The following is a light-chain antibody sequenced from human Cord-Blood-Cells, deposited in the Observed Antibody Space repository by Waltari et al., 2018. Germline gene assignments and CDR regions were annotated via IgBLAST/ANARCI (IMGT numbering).Light chain of an antibody. CDR1: SSDDAGYNK. CDR3: SSYTSSSTLV. CDR2: EVS. Sequence: QSALTQPAAVSGSPGQSIPIPRNGTSSDDAGYNKASWYQQHPGKAPKPMIYEVSHRPSGVSNRFSGSKSGNTASLTISGLQAEDEADYYCSSYTSSSTLVFGTGTKVTVL. V-gene: IGLV2-14*01. J-gene: IGLJ1*01.